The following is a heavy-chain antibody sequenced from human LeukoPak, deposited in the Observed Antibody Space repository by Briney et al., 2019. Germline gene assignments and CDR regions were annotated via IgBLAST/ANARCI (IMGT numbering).Heavy chain of an antibody. CDR3: ARHGSGWYDFDY. D-gene: IGHD6-19*01. J-gene: IGHJ4*02. CDR2: IYYSGST. CDR1: GGSISSSIYY. Sequence: PSETLSLTCTVSGGSISSSIYYWGWIRQPPGKGLEWIGSIYYSGSTYYNPSLKSRVTISVDTSNNQQFSLKVSSVTAADTAVYYCARHGSGWYDFDYWGQGTLVTVSS. V-gene: IGHV4-39*01.